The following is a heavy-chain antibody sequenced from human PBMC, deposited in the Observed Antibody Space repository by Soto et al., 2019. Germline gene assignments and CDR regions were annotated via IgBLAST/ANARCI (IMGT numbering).Heavy chain of an antibody. CDR3: AKHHGGNSWYCLDS. Sequence: GSLRLSCAASRFTFSSYAMSWVRQAPGKGLEWVSFITGSGGTTFYADSVKGRFTISRDNSKNTLYLQMNSLRAEDTAVYYYAKHHGGNSWYCLDSWGQGTLVTVSS. V-gene: IGHV3-23*01. CDR1: RFTFSSYA. CDR2: ITGSGGTT. J-gene: IGHJ4*02. D-gene: IGHD6-13*01.